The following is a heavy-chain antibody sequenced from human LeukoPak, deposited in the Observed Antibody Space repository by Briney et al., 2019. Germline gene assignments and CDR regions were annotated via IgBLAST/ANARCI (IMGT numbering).Heavy chain of an antibody. CDR2: INNDGSSA. CDR3: ARDPYSGNYGNYYYYYMDV. D-gene: IGHD1-26*01. Sequence: GGSLGLTCAASGFTFSSYGMCWVRQAPGKGPVWVSRINNDGSSAIYADSVKGRFTISRDNAKNSLYLQMNSLGPEDTAVYYCARDPYSGNYGNYYYYYMDVWGKGTTVTIPS. V-gene: IGHV3-74*01. J-gene: IGHJ6*03. CDR1: GFTFSSYG.